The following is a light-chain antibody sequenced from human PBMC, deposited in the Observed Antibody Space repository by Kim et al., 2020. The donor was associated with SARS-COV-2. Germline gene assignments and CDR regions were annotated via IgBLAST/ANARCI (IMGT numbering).Light chain of an antibody. Sequence: QSVLTQPPSVSEAPRQRVTISCSGNSSNIGNNAVNWYQQFPGKAPKLLIYYNDLMSSGVSDRVSGSKSGTSASLAISGLQSEDEADDDCETWDDSVNDWVFGGGTQLTVL. CDR3: ETWDDSVNDWV. CDR1: SSNIGNNA. V-gene: IGLV1-36*01. CDR2: YND. J-gene: IGLJ3*02.